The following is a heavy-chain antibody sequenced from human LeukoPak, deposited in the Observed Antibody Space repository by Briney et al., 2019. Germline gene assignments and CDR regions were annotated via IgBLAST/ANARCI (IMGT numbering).Heavy chain of an antibody. CDR3: AKSSGYSGYALDY. CDR1: GFTFSSYW. CDR2: IRYDTSNK. Sequence: PGGSLRLSCAASGFTFSSYWMHWVRQAPGKGLEWVAFIRYDTSNKYYADSVKGRFTISRDNSKNTLYLQMNSLRAEDTAVYYCAKSSGYSGYALDYWGQGTLVTVSS. V-gene: IGHV3-30*02. D-gene: IGHD5-12*01. J-gene: IGHJ4*02.